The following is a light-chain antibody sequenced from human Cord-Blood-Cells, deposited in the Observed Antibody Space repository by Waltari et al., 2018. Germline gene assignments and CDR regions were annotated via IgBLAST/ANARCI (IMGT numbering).Light chain of an antibody. CDR1: NIGSKS. V-gene: IGLV3-21*04. J-gene: IGLJ3*02. Sequence: SYVLTQPPSVSVAPGKTARITCGGNNIGSKSVHWYQQKPGQAPVLVIYYDSDRPSGIPERFSGSNSGNTATLTISRVEAGDEADYYCQVWDSSSDWVVGGGTKLTVL. CDR3: QVWDSSSDWV. CDR2: YDS.